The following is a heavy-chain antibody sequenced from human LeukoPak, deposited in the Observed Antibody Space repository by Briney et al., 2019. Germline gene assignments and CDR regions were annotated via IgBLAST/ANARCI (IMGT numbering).Heavy chain of an antibody. CDR3: ARIPIYPGEFDS. D-gene: IGHD5-24*01. CDR1: GFTFSSYD. J-gene: IGHJ4*02. Sequence: GGSLRLSCAVSGFTFSSYDMHWVRQAPGKGLEWVTFIQYDGSNKYYADSVKGRFTISRDNSKNTLYLQMNSLRAEDTATYYCARIPIYPGEFDSWGQGTLVTVSS. V-gene: IGHV3-30*19. CDR2: IQYDGSNK.